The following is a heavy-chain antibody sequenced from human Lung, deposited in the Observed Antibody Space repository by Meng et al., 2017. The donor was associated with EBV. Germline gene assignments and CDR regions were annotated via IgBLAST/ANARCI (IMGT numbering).Heavy chain of an antibody. V-gene: IGHV1-2*04. J-gene: IGHJ4*02. CDR2: INPKTGAT. Sequence: QVQLVQSGTEVKKPGAYGKVPCMASGYNFTSFYTHWVRQAPGQGLEWMGWINPKTGATKYAQKFQGWVTMTRDTSISTAYMEVSGLKSDDTAVYYCTRRRWFSDYFDYWGQGTLVTVSS. CDR1: GYNFTSFY. CDR3: TRRRWFSDYFDY. D-gene: IGHD4-23*01.